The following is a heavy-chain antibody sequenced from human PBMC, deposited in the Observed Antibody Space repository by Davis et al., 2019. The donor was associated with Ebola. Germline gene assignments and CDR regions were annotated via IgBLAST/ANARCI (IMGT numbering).Heavy chain of an antibody. J-gene: IGHJ2*01. CDR3: ARERQPGSLTPYWYFDL. CDR1: GFTFSSYW. V-gene: IGHV3-74*01. Sequence: GESLKISCAASGFTFSSYWMHWVRQAPGKGLVWVSRINSDGSSTSYADSVKGRFTISRDNAKNSLYLQMNSLRAEDTAVYYCARERQPGSLTPYWYFDLWDRGTLVTVSS. D-gene: IGHD1-1*01. CDR2: INSDGSST.